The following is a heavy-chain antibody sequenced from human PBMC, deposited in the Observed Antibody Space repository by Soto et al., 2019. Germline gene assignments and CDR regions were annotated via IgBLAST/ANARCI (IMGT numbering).Heavy chain of an antibody. Sequence: EVYLLESGGGLVQPGGSLRLSCEVSGFNFTLHSMTWVRQPPGKGLQWVASISGNGDRAYYGDAVKGRFIVSRDNSKNTLSWQLNRLRADSTAVYYSAKQTVGYYVPTRFPFAKGGQGPLVTASS. J-gene: IGHJ4*02. V-gene: IGHV3-23*02. CDR1: GFNFTLHS. CDR2: ISGNGDRA. D-gene: IGHD3-10*02. CDR3: AKQTVGYYVPTRFPFAK.